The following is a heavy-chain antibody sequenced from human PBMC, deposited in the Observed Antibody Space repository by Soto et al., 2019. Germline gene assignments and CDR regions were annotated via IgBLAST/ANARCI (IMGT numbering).Heavy chain of an antibody. CDR1: NYTFTSYG. CDR3: ARRRDEDYFDY. CDR2: ISASNGNT. J-gene: IGHJ4*02. Sequence: QVQLVQSGAEVKKPGASVTVSCKASNYTFTSYGISWVRQAPGQGLEWMGWISASNGNTNYAPRVQGRVSMTTDTSTNTAYMELRSLRSDATAMYYCARRRDEDYFDYWGQGTLVTVSS. V-gene: IGHV1-18*01.